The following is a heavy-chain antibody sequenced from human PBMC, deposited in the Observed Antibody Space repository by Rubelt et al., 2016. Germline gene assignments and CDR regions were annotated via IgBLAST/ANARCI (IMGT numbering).Heavy chain of an antibody. D-gene: IGHD5-18*01. CDR3: ARDGYSYGLDY. V-gene: IGHV3-23*01. CDR1: GFPFSGSP. Sequence: GGSLRLSCAASGFPFSGSPMNWIRQAPGKGLEWVSGIGADGNNIHYADSVKGRFTISRDNSKNTLSLQMNSLRAEDTAGYYCARDGYSYGLDYWGQGTLVTVSS. J-gene: IGHJ4*02. CDR2: IGADGNNI.